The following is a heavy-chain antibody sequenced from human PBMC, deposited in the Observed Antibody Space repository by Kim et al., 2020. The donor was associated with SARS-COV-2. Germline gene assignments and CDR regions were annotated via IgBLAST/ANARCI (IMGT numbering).Heavy chain of an antibody. Sequence: YAQRFAGRFVFSLDTSTSTAYLQINSLRAEDTAMYFCARKGNTYGLSFDYWGQGALVTVSS. V-gene: IGHV7-4-1*02. CDR3: ARKGNTYGLSFDY. D-gene: IGHD3-10*01. J-gene: IGHJ4*02.